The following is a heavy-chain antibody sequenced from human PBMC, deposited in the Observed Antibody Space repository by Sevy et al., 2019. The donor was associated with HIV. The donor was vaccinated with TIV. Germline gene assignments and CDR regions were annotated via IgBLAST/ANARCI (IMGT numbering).Heavy chain of an antibody. CDR2: ISHDGFNQ. CDR3: ERDRRAGYSSNWYRDFDY. J-gene: IGHJ4*02. Sequence: GGSLRLSCAASGFTFSDYAMHWVRQAPGKGLEWVAVISHDGFNQYYADSVKGRLTISRDSSKPTLYLEMHSLRAEDTALYYCERDRRAGYSSNWYRDFDYWGQGTLVTVSS. CDR1: GFTFSDYA. V-gene: IGHV3-30*04. D-gene: IGHD6-13*01.